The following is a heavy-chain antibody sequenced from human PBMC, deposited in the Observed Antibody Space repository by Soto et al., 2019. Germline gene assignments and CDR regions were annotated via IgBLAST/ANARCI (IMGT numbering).Heavy chain of an antibody. CDR1: GFTFSSYS. J-gene: IGHJ4*02. V-gene: IGHV3-21*04. CDR3: AKDPLDIVVVPAAMPVGDY. D-gene: IGHD2-2*01. CDR2: ISSSSSYI. Sequence: GGSLRLSCAACGFTFSSYSMNWVRQAPGKGLEWVSSISSSSSYIYYADSVKGRFTISRDNAKNSLYLQMNSLRAEDTAVYYSAKDPLDIVVVPAAMPVGDYWGQGTLVTVSS.